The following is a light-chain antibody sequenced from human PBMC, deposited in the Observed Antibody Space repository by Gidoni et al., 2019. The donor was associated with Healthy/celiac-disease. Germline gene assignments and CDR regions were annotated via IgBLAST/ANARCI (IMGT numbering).Light chain of an antibody. V-gene: IGKV3-15*01. CDR3: QQYNNWPFT. CDR1: QRVSGN. J-gene: IGKJ3*01. Sequence: EIVMTQSPATLSVSPGERATHSCRASQRVSGNLAWYQQKPGQPPRLLNQGASTRAPGIPARFSSSGSRTEFTLTISSLQSEDFAVYYCQQYNNWPFTFGPGTKVEIK. CDR2: GAS.